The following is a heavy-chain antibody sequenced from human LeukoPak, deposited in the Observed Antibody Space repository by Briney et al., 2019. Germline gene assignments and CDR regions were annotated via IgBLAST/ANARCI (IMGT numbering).Heavy chain of an antibody. CDR3: ARAPMVRGVIITYYSGMDV. D-gene: IGHD3-10*01. Sequence: PSETLSLTCTVSGGSISSYYWTWIRQPPGKGLEWIGCIYYSGSTSYNPSLKSRVTISVDTSKNQFSPNLSSVTAADTAVYYCARAPMVRGVIITYYSGMDVWGQGTMVTVSS. CDR1: GGSISSYY. V-gene: IGHV4-59*01. J-gene: IGHJ6*02. CDR2: IYYSGST.